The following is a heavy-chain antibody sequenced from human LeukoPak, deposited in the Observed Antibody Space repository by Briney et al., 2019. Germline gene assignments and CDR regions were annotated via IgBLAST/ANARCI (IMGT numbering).Heavy chain of an antibody. CDR1: GGSISSYY. CDR3: ARAGRDRGSTSRYAEQFDY. CDR2: IYTSGST. D-gene: IGHD2-2*01. Sequence: SETLSLTCTVSGGSISSYYWSWIRQPAGKGLEWIGRIYTSGSTNYNPSLKSRVTMSVDTSKNQFSLKLSSVTAADTAVYYCARAGRDRGSTSRYAEQFDYWGQGTLVTVSS. V-gene: IGHV4-4*07. J-gene: IGHJ4*02.